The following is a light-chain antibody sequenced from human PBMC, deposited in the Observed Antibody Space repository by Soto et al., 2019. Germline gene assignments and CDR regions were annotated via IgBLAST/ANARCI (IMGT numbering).Light chain of an antibody. J-gene: IGKJ2*01. CDR3: QQYGPSPMYT. CDR1: QSVSSNY. Sequence: EIVLTQSPGTLSLSPGERATLSCGASQSVSSNYLAWYQQKPGQAPRLLLYGVSNRATGIPDRFSGSGSGTDFTITISRLEPEDFAVYYCQQYGPSPMYTFGQGTKLEIK. CDR2: GVS. V-gene: IGKV3-20*01.